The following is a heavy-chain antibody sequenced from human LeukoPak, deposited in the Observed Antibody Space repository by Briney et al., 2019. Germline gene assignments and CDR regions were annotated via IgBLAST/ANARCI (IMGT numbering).Heavy chain of an antibody. J-gene: IGHJ4*02. CDR3: ARGGYCSSTSCYTRPYDY. Sequence: PSETLSLTCAVYGGSFSGYYWSWTRQPPGKGLEWIGEINHSGSTNYNPSLKSRVTISLDTSKNQFSLRLSSVTAADTAVYYCARGGYCSSTSCYTRPYDYWGQGTLVTVSS. V-gene: IGHV4-34*01. CDR2: INHSGST. CDR1: GGSFSGYY. D-gene: IGHD2-2*02.